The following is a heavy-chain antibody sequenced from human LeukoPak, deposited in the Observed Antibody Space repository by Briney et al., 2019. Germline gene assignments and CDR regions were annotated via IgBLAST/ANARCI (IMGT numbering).Heavy chain of an antibody. CDR2: VSAYNGNT. V-gene: IGHV1-18*01. CDR1: GHTFVSYG. Sequence: ASVKVSCKASGHTFVSYGISWVRQAPGQGLEWMGWVSAYNGNTNYAQKLQGRVTMTTDTSTSTAYMELRSLRSDDTAVYYCARGSGVVVVAATSIDYWGQGTLVTVSS. J-gene: IGHJ4*02. D-gene: IGHD2-15*01. CDR3: ARGSGVVVVAATSIDY.